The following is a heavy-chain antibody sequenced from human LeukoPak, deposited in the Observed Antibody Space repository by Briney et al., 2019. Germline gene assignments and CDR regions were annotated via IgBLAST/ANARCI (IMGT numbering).Heavy chain of an antibody. CDR3: ARDRTDYGAFDI. CDR1: GFTFTSYG. J-gene: IGHJ3*02. V-gene: IGHV3-30*03. D-gene: IGHD4-17*01. CDR2: MSYNGSNK. Sequence: GGSLRLSCAASGFTFTSYGIHWVRQAPGKGLEWVAVMSYNGSNKYYVDSVKGRFTISRDNSKNTLYLQMNSLRAEDTALYYCARDRTDYGAFDIWGQGTMVTVSS.